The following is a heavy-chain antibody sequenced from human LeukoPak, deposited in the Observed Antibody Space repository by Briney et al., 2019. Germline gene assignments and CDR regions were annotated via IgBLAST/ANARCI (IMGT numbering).Heavy chain of an antibody. Sequence: PSQTLSLTCTVSGGSISSGDYYWSWIRQPPGKGLEWIGYIYYNGSTYYNPSLKSRVTISVDTSKNQFSLKLSSVTAADTAVYYCARTFLGGAWFDPWGQGTLVTVSS. J-gene: IGHJ5*02. D-gene: IGHD2/OR15-2a*01. V-gene: IGHV4-30-4*08. CDR1: GGSISSGDYY. CDR2: IYYNGST. CDR3: ARTFLGGAWFDP.